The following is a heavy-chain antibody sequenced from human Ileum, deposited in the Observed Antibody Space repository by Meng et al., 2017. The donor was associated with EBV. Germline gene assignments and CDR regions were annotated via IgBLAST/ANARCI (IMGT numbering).Heavy chain of an antibody. J-gene: IGHJ2*01. CDR2: IYNSGST. V-gene: IGHV4-30-4*01. Sequence: QVHRQRPRPRLVKPSPSLSLPRPVSGGPISSSNNYWSWIRQPPGKGLEWSGHIYNSGSTYYNPSLKSRITISVDTSKNQFSLKLSSVTAADTAVYYCARGQKGYFDLWGRGTLVTVSS. CDR1: GGPISSSNNY. CDR3: ARGQKGYFDL.